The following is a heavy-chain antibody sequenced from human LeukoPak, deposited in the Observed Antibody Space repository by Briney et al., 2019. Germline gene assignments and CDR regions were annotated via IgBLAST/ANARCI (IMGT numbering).Heavy chain of an antibody. D-gene: IGHD3-10*01. CDR3: AKELWFGEPV. V-gene: IGHV3-53*01. CDR2: IYNSGTT. CDR1: GFTVSSSY. J-gene: IGHJ6*02. Sequence: GGSLRLSCAVSGFTVSSSYMSWVRQAPGKGLEWVSLIYNSGTTYYADSVKGRFTISRDNSKNTLYLQMNSLRVDDTAVYYCAKELWFGEPVWGLGTTVTVSS.